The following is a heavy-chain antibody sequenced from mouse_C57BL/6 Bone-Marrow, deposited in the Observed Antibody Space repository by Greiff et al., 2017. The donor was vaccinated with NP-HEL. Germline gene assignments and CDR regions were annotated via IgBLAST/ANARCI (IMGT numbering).Heavy chain of an antibody. J-gene: IGHJ3*01. CDR2: ISYSGST. V-gene: IGHV3-8*01. CDR3: ARSDGNYVAWFAY. Sequence: EVKLQESGPGLAKPSQTLSLTCSVTGYSITSDYWNWIRKFPGNKLEYMGYISYSGSTYYNPSLKSRISITLDTSKNQYYLQLNSVTTEDTATYYCARSDGNYVAWFAYWGQGTLVTVSA. D-gene: IGHD2-1*01. CDR1: GYSITSDY.